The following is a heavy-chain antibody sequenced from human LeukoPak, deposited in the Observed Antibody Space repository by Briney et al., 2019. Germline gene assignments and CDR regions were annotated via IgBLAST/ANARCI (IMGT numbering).Heavy chain of an antibody. Sequence: SLRLSCGASGFTFGGYGMPWVRQAPGKGLGWVSGISWNSGSIGYADSVKGRFTISRDNAKNSLYLQMNSLRVEDTALYYCAKDRLQDIVVVVADHWGQGTLVTVSS. CDR2: ISWNSGSI. V-gene: IGHV3-9*01. CDR1: GFTFGGYG. D-gene: IGHD2-15*01. J-gene: IGHJ5*02. CDR3: AKDRLQDIVVVVADH.